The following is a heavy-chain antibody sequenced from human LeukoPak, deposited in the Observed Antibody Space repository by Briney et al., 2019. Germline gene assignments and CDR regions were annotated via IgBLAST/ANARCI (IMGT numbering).Heavy chain of an antibody. CDR2: LLPGNSDT. CDR1: GFRFRKYW. V-gene: IGHV5-51*01. CDR3: AIQYYDILTDPNYYDS. Sequence: GVSLKISCKGSGFRFRKYWIGWVRPGPGKGLEWVGILLPGNSDTRYSTSCQGQVTISPDKSISTTYLPCSRLQSPHTRLLFSAIQYYDILTDPNYYDSWGQGTLVTASS. D-gene: IGHD3-9*01. J-gene: IGHJ5*01.